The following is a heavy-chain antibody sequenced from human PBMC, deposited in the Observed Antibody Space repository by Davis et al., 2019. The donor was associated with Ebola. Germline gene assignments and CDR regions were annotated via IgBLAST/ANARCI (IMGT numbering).Heavy chain of an antibody. J-gene: IGHJ4*02. CDR1: GFTFSSYA. V-gene: IGHV3-74*01. Sequence: GESLKISCAASGFTFSSYAMSWVRQAPGKGLVWVSSINRGGTTTTYADSVKGRFTISRDNAKNTLYLQMNSLRVEDTAVYYCACYVLGWGQGTLVTVSS. D-gene: IGHD2-8*01. CDR3: ACYVLG. CDR2: INRGGTTT.